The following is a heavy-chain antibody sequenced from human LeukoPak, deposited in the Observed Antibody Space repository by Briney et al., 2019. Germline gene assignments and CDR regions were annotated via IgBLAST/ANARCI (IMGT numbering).Heavy chain of an antibody. CDR1: GGSISSGSYY. CDR3: AREEAQFYGGNSRIDY. CDR2: IYTSGST. D-gene: IGHD4-23*01. V-gene: IGHV4-61*02. J-gene: IGHJ4*02. Sequence: PSETLSLTCTVSGGSISSGSYYWSWIRQPAGKGLEWIGRIYTSGSTNYNPSLKSRVTISVDTSKNQFSLKLSSVTAADTAVYYCAREEAQFYGGNSRIDYWGQGTLVTVSS.